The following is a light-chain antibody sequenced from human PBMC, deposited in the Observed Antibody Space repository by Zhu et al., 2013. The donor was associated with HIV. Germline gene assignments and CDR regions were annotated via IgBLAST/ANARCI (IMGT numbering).Light chain of an antibody. CDR1: QSFSSW. V-gene: IGKV1-5*03. CDR3: QHLNSYPRA. CDR2: KAS. J-gene: IGKJ3*01. Sequence: DFQMTQSPSTLSASVGDRVTITCRASQSFSSWLAWYQQKPGKAPKLLIYKASSLESGVPSRFSGSGSGTEFTLTISSLQPEDFATYYCQHLNSYPRAFGPGTKVDIK.